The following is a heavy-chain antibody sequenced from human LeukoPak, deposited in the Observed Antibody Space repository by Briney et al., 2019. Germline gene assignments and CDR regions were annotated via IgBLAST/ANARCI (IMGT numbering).Heavy chain of an antibody. CDR3: AKDRSGSGYFDY. CDR2: ISSGGSTT. V-gene: IGHV3-23*01. CDR1: GFTFSSHA. Sequence: GGSLRLSCAASGFTFSSHAMSWVRQAPGKGLEWVSRISSGGSTTDYTDSVKGRFTISGDTSKNTLYLQMNSLRAEDTAVYYCAKDRSGSGYFDYWGQGTLVTVSS. D-gene: IGHD3-10*01. J-gene: IGHJ4*02.